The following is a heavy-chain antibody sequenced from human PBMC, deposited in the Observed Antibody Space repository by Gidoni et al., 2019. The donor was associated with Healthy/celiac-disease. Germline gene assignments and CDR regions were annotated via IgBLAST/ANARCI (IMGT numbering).Heavy chain of an antibody. Sequence: QVQLVQSGAEVKKPGASVMVSCKASGYTFTSYYMHWVRQAPGQGLEWMGIINPSGGSTSYAQKFQGRVTMTRDTSTSTVYMELSSLRSEDTAVYYCARSYCGGDCNEYYFDYWGQGTLVTVSS. V-gene: IGHV1-46*01. CDR1: GYTFTSYY. CDR2: INPSGGST. CDR3: ARSYCGGDCNEYYFDY. J-gene: IGHJ4*02. D-gene: IGHD2-21*02.